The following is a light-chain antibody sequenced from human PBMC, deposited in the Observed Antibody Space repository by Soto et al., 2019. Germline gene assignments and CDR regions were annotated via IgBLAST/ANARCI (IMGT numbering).Light chain of an antibody. V-gene: IGLV4-69*01. J-gene: IGLJ1*01. CDR3: QTWGTGILV. CDR2: LNSDGSH. Sequence: QPVLTQSASASASLGASVKLTCTLTSGHSSYAIAWHQQQPDKGPLYLMKLNSDGSHSPGDGIPDRFSGSSSGAERYLTISSLQSEDDADYYCQTWGTGILVFGTGTKLTVL. CDR1: SGHSSYA.